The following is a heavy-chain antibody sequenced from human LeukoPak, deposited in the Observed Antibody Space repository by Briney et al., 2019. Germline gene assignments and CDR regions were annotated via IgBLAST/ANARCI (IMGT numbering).Heavy chain of an antibody. CDR1: GGSISSSSW. Sequence: SETLSLTCTVSGGSISSSSWWSWVRQPPGKGLEWIGEIYHSGSTNYNPSLKSRVTISVDKSKNQFSLKLSSVTAADTAVYYCARVVVGATGNYYYYYMDVWGKGTTVTVSS. V-gene: IGHV4-4*02. J-gene: IGHJ6*03. D-gene: IGHD1-26*01. CDR3: ARVVVGATGNYYYYYMDV. CDR2: IYHSGST.